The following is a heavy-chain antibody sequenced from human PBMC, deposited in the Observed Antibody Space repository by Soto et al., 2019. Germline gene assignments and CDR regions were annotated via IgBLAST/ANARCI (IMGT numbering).Heavy chain of an antibody. V-gene: IGHV3-33*01. Sequence: QVQLVESGGGVVQPGRSLRLSCAASGFTFSSYGMHWVRQAPGKGLEWVAVIWYDGSNKYYADSVKGRFTISRDNSKNTLYLQMNSQRAEDTAVYYCARDPQLRYFDSSSYGMDVWGQGTTVTVSS. D-gene: IGHD3-9*01. J-gene: IGHJ6*02. CDR2: IWYDGSNK. CDR3: ARDPQLRYFDSSSYGMDV. CDR1: GFTFSSYG.